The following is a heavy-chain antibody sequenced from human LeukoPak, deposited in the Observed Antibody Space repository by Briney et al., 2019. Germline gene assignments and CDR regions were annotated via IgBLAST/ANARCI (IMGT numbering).Heavy chain of an antibody. Sequence: PSETLSLTCAVYGGSFSGYYWSWIRQPPGKGLEWIGEINHSGSTNYNPSLKSRVTISVDTSKNQFSLKLSSVTAADTAVYYCARVAYGDYFYWFDPWGQGTLVTVSS. CDR3: ARVAYGDYFYWFDP. CDR1: GGSFSGYY. V-gene: IGHV4-34*01. CDR2: INHSGST. J-gene: IGHJ5*02. D-gene: IGHD4-17*01.